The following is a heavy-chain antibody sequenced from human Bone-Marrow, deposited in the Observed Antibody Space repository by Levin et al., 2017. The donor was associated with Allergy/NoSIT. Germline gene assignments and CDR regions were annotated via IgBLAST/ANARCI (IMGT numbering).Heavy chain of an antibody. V-gene: IGHV1-18*01. CDR3: ARRGQYCSTSSCYHDAFDV. D-gene: IGHD2-2*01. Sequence: GESLKISCKTSGYSFRFYGLAWVRQAPGRGLEWMGWISAYNGHTAYAQELQGRVTMTTDTSTSTLYMELKNLTSDDTAIYYCARRGQYCSTSSCYHDAFDVWGQGTMVSVS. CDR1: GYSFRFYG. CDR2: ISAYNGHT. J-gene: IGHJ3*01.